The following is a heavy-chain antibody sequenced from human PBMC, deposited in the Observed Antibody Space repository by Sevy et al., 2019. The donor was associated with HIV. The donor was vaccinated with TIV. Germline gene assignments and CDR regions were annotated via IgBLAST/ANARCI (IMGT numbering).Heavy chain of an antibody. CDR2: INPNSGST. V-gene: IGHV1-2*02. Sequence: ASVKVSCKASGYTFTGHYMHWVRQAPGQGLEWMGWINPNSGSTDYAQKFQGRVTLTRDTSTSTAYLELSRLTSDDTAVYYCARVFPYCSGGSCYSPYDAFDIWGQGTMVTVSS. D-gene: IGHD2-15*01. CDR1: GYTFTGHY. CDR3: ARVFPYCSGGSCYSPYDAFDI. J-gene: IGHJ3*02.